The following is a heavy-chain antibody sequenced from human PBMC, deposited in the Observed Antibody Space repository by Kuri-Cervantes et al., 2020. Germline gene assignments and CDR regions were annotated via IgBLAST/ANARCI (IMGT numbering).Heavy chain of an antibody. V-gene: IGHV4-59*12. CDR2: IYYSGST. D-gene: IGHD1-26*01. Sequence: SETLSLTCTVSGGSISSYYWSWIRQPPGKGLEWIGYIYYSGSTNYNPSLKSRVTISVDTSKDQFSLKLSSVTAADTAVYYCARGEFGATNPIGIDYWGQGTLVTVSS. CDR3: ARGEFGATNPIGIDY. CDR1: GGSISSYY. J-gene: IGHJ4*02.